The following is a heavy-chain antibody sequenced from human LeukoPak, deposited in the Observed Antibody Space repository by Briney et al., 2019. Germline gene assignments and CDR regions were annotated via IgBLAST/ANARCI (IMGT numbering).Heavy chain of an antibody. CDR1: GFTFSSYA. CDR3: AKRGVVIRVILVGFHKQAYYFDS. CDR2: ISDSGGST. J-gene: IGHJ4*02. V-gene: IGHV3-23*01. Sequence: GGPLRLSCAASGFTFSSYAMSWVRQAPGKGLEWVAGISDSGGSTNYADSVKGRFTISRDNAKNTLYLQMNSLRAEDTAVYFCAKRGVVIRVILVGFHKQAYYFDSWGQGALVTVSS. D-gene: IGHD3-10*01.